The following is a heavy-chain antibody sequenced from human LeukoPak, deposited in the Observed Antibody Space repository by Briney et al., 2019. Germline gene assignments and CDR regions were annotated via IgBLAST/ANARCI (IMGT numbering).Heavy chain of an antibody. CDR2: ITASGGTT. D-gene: IGHD1-1*01. Sequence: GGSLRLSCAASGFTLSSSAMSWVRQAPGKGLEWVSAITASGGTTYYADSVKGRFTISRDNSKNTLFLQMNSLRAEDTAAYYCSSTTGTRVISLDRFDSWGQGTLVTVSS. J-gene: IGHJ4*02. V-gene: IGHV3-23*01. CDR1: GFTLSSSA. CDR3: SSTTGTRVISLDRFDS.